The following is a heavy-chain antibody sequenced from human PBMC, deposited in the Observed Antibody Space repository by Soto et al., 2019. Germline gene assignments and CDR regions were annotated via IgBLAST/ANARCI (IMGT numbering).Heavy chain of an antibody. CDR2: ISGSGDYT. CDR3: AREVIADYFDY. V-gene: IGHV3-23*01. J-gene: IGHJ4*02. Sequence: GGSLRLSCAASGFTFRNNGMDWVRQTPGKGLEWVSGISGSGDYTYFADSVKGRFTISRDNSKNMLYLHMNNVRAEDTAVYFCAREVIADYFDYWGQGTLVTVSS. CDR1: GFTFRNNG. D-gene: IGHD6-13*01.